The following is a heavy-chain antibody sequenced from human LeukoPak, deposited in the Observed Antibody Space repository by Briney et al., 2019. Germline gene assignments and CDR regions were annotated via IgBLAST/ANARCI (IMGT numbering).Heavy chain of an antibody. CDR2: INSDGTAT. V-gene: IGHV3-74*01. CDR3: AKGGPDYGASYYYMDV. J-gene: IGHJ6*03. D-gene: IGHD4-17*01. Sequence: GGSLRLSCAASEFTFSTYGMHWVRQAPGKGLVWVSHINSDGTATSYADSVKGRFTISRDNAKNTLYLQMNSLRAEDTAVYYCAKGGPDYGASYYYMDVWGKGTTVTVSS. CDR1: EFTFSTYG.